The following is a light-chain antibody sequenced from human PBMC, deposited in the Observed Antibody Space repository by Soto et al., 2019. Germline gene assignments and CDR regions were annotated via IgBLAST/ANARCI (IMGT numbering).Light chain of an antibody. CDR1: QSVSNNY. J-gene: IGKJ5*01. CDR2: GAS. V-gene: IGKV3-20*01. Sequence: IVLTQCPGTLSLSAGERATLSCGASQSVSNNYLAWYQQKHGQAPRLVMYGASNRATGIPDRFSGSVSGTDGTLTISRLQTEDGALYDGQQQDILPITFGQGTRLEIK. CDR3: QQQDILPIT.